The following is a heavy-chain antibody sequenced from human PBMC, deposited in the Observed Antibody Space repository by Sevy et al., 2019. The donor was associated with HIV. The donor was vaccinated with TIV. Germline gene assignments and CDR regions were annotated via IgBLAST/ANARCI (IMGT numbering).Heavy chain of an antibody. CDR3: ATQIQLWLRGYYYYYGMDV. Sequence: GGSLRLSCAASGFTFSNAWMSWVRQAPGKGLEWVGRIKSKTDGGTTDYAGHEKGRFTISRIDSKNTLYLQMNSLKTEDTAVYYCATQIQLWLRGYYYYYGMDVWGQGTTVTVSS. CDR2: IKSKTDGGTT. D-gene: IGHD5-18*01. CDR1: GFTFSNAW. J-gene: IGHJ6*02. V-gene: IGHV3-15*01.